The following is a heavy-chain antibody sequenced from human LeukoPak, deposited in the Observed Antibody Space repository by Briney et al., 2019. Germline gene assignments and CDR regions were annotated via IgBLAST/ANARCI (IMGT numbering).Heavy chain of an antibody. CDR3: ARGGDSIYYYYGMDV. D-gene: IGHD2-21*01. V-gene: IGHV5-10-1*01. Sequence: GESLRISCKGSGYSFTSYWISWVRQMPGKGLEWMGRIDPSDSYTNYSPSFQGHVTISADKSISSAYLQWSSLKASDTAMYYCARGGDSIYYYYGMDVWGQGTTVTVSS. CDR2: IDPSDSYT. J-gene: IGHJ6*02. CDR1: GYSFTSYW.